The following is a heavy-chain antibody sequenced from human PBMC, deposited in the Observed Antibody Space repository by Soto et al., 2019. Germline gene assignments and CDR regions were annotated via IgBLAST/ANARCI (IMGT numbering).Heavy chain of an antibody. CDR3: ATFMVRGVPDYYYGMDV. Sequence: PSETLSLTCTVSGGPISSGDYYWSWIRQPPGKGLEWIGYIYYSGSTYYNPSLKSRVTISVDTSKNQFSLKLSSVTAADTAVYYCATFMVRGVPDYYYGMDVWGQGTTVTVSS. CDR1: GGPISSGDYY. CDR2: IYYSGST. V-gene: IGHV4-30-4*01. D-gene: IGHD3-10*01. J-gene: IGHJ6*02.